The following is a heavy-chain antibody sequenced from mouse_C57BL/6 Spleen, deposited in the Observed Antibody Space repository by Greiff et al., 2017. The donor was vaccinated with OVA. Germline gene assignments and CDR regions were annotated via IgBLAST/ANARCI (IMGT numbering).Heavy chain of an antibody. J-gene: IGHJ4*01. CDR2: IWSGGST. V-gene: IGHV2-2*01. Sequence: QVQLQQSGPGLVQPSQSLSITCTVSGFSLTSYGVHWVRQSPGKGLEWLGVIWSGGSTDYNAAFISRLSISKDNSKSQVFFKMNSLQADDTAIYYCARLITTVVAPYYYAMDYWGQGTSVTVSS. CDR1: GFSLTSYG. D-gene: IGHD1-1*01. CDR3: ARLITTVVAPYYYAMDY.